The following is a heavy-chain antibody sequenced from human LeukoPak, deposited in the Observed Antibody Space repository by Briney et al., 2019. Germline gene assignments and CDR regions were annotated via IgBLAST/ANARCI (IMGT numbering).Heavy chain of an antibody. Sequence: PGGSLRLSCTASGFTFSSYVMSWVRQAPGKGLEWVSLISGSSGTTHYADSVKGRFTISRDNSKNTLYLQMNSLRAEDTAVYYCARDKGGNSGGVVDPWGQGTLVTVSS. J-gene: IGHJ5*02. V-gene: IGHV3-23*01. D-gene: IGHD3-16*01. CDR3: ARDKGGNSGGVVDP. CDR2: ISGSSGTT. CDR1: GFTFSSYV.